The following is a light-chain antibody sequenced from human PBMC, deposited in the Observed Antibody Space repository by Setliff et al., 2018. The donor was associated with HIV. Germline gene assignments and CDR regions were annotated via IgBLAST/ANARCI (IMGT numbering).Light chain of an antibody. Sequence: SYELTQPPSVSVVPGKTARITCEGDNIGGRRVHWHQQKPGQASVLVVHDDKNRPSGIPDRFFGFNSGGTATLTISRVEAGDEADYYCQVLDSSTDRRWVFGGGTKVTVL. CDR3: QVLDSSTDRRWV. J-gene: IGLJ3*02. CDR1: NIGGRR. CDR2: DDK. V-gene: IGLV3-21*03.